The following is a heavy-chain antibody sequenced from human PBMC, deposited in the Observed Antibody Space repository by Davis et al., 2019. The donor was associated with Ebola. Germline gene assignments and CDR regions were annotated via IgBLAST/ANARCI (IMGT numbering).Heavy chain of an antibody. CDR3: AKELIVVVVAASPPDGMDV. V-gene: IGHV3-30*18. D-gene: IGHD2-15*01. CDR1: GFTFNIYG. CDR2: ISYDGSNK. J-gene: IGHJ6*02. Sequence: GGSLRLSCAASGFTFNIYGMHWVRQAPGKGLEWVAVISYDGSNKYYADSVKGRFTISRDNSKNTPYLQMNSLRAEDTAVYYCAKELIVVVVAASPPDGMDVWGQGTTVTVSS.